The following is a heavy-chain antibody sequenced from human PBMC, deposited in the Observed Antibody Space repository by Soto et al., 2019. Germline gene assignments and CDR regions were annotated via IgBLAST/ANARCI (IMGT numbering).Heavy chain of an antibody. Sequence: GASVTVSCQASGYTFTSYGISWVRQAPGQGLEWMGWISAYNGNTNYAQKLQGRVTMTTDTSTSTAYMELRSLRSDDTAVYYCARDHDSSGYYSLGAFDIWGQGTMVTVSS. D-gene: IGHD3-22*01. J-gene: IGHJ3*02. V-gene: IGHV1-18*01. CDR1: GYTFTSYG. CDR3: ARDHDSSGYYSLGAFDI. CDR2: ISAYNGNT.